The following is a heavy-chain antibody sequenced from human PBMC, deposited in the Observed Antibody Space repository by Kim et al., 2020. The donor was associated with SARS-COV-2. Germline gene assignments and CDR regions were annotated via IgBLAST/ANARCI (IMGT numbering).Heavy chain of an antibody. CDR3: ARPAAGTLWFDY. J-gene: IGHJ4*02. CDR2: IHYSGST. CDR1: GGSISTYY. Sequence: SETLSLTCAVSGGSISTYYWSWIRQPPGKGLEWIGYIHYSGSTSYNPSLKSRVTISVDTSKNQFSLRLSSVTAADTAVYYCARPAAGTLWFDYWGQGTLVTVSS. V-gene: IGHV4-59*01. D-gene: IGHD6-13*01.